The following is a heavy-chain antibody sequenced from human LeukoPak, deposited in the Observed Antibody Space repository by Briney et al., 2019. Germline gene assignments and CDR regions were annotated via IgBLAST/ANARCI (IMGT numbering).Heavy chain of an antibody. D-gene: IGHD3-10*01. V-gene: IGHV4-59*01. CDR1: GGSISSYY. Sequence: SETLSLTCTVSGGSISSYYWSWIRQPPGKGLEWIGYIYYSGSTNYNPSLKSRVTISVDTSKNQFSLKLSSVTAADTAVYYCAIGGRFGEFDYWGQGTLATVSS. CDR3: AIGGRFGEFDY. CDR2: IYYSGST. J-gene: IGHJ4*02.